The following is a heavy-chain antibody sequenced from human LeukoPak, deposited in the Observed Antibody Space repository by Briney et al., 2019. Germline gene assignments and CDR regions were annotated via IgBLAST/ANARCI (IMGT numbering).Heavy chain of an antibody. J-gene: IGHJ3*02. CDR1: GGSISSGGYY. Sequence: PSQTLSLTCTVSGGSISSGGYYWSWIPQHPGKGVEWIGYIYYSGSTYYNPSLKSRVTISVDTSKNQFSLKLSSVTAADTAVYYCARDRYYDFWSGYWPDAFDIWGQGTMVTVSS. CDR3: ARDRYYDFWSGYWPDAFDI. D-gene: IGHD3-3*01. CDR2: IYYSGST. V-gene: IGHV4-31*03.